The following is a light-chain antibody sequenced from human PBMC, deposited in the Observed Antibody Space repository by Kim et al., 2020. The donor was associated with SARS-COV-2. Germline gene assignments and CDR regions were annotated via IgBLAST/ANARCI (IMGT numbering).Light chain of an antibody. J-gene: IGKJ5*01. CDR1: ESVDSGK. Sequence: EIVLTQSPGTLSSSPGETATFSCRASESVDSGKLAWYQQKPGQAPRLLIFGASSRATGIPDRFSGSGSGTDFTLTISRLEPEAFAVYYCQHYGGSATSTFGQGTRLEIK. CDR3: QHYGGSATST. CDR2: GAS. V-gene: IGKV3-20*01.